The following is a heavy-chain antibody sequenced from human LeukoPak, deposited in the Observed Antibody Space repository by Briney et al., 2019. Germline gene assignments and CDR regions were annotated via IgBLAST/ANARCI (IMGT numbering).Heavy chain of an antibody. CDR2: INPSSGST. CDR1: GYTFTSYY. Sequence: ASVKVSCKASGYTFTSYYIQWVRQAPGQGLEWMGIINPSSGSTTYAQKFQGRVTMTRDTSTSTVYMELSSLRSEDTAVYYCARDSLYCSGISCQANWFDTWGQGTLVTVSS. V-gene: IGHV1-46*03. CDR3: ARDSLYCSGISCQANWFDT. D-gene: IGHD2-2*01. J-gene: IGHJ5*02.